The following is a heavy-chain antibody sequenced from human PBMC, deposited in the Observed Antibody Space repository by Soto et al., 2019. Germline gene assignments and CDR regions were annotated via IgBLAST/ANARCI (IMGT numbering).Heavy chain of an antibody. CDR3: ARQRDGYSYYYYGMDV. J-gene: IGHJ6*02. Sequence: GESLKISCKGSGYSFTSYWIGWVRQMPGKGLEWMGIIYPGDSDTRYGPSFQGQVTISADKSISTAYLQWSSLRASDTAMYYCARQRDGYSYYYYGMDVWGQGTTVTVSS. D-gene: IGHD5-12*01. CDR2: IYPGDSDT. CDR1: GYSFTSYW. V-gene: IGHV5-51*01.